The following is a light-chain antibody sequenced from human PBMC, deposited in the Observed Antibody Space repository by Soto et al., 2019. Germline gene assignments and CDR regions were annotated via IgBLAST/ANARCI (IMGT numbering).Light chain of an antibody. J-gene: IGKJ1*01. CDR2: AAS. CDR3: QQSYSTPTWT. CDR1: QSISSY. Sequence: ILLTPSPSSLSVCVPNRVSITRPASQSISSYLNWYQQKPGKAPKLLIYAASSLQSGVPSRFSGSGSGTDFTLTISSLQPEDFATYYCQQSYSTPTWTLGQGTKVDI. V-gene: IGKV1-39*01.